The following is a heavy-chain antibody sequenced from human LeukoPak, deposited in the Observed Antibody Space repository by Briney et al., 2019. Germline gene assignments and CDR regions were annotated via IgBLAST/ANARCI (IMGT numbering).Heavy chain of an antibody. CDR3: ARGHYDILTGYYSLDY. CDR2: MNPNRGDT. D-gene: IGHD3-9*01. V-gene: IGHV1-8*03. Sequence: ASVKVSCKASGYSFTSYDINWVRQATGQGLEWMGWMNPNRGDTGYAQKFQGRVTITRNTSISTAYMELSSLRSEDTAVYYCARGHYDILTGYYSLDYWGQGTLVTVSS. CDR1: GYSFTSYD. J-gene: IGHJ4*02.